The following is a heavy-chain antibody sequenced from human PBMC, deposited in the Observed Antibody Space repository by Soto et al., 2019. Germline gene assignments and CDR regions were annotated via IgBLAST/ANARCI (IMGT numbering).Heavy chain of an antibody. CDR1: GGSISSGGYY. Sequence: PSETLSLTCTVSGGSISSGGYYWSWIRQHPGKGLEWIGYIYYSGSTYYNPSLKSRVTISVDTSKNQFSLKLSSVTAADTAVYYCARGTLLWFGELFYFDYWGQGTLVTVSS. CDR2: IYYSGST. D-gene: IGHD3-10*01. J-gene: IGHJ4*02. V-gene: IGHV4-31*03. CDR3: ARGTLLWFGELFYFDY.